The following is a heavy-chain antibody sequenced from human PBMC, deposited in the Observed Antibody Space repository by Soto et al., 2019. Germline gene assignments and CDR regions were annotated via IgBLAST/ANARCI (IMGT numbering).Heavy chain of an antibody. D-gene: IGHD3-10*01. V-gene: IGHV5-51*01. Sequence: GESLKIACKGSVYSFTSYRIGWVRQMPGKGLEWMGIIYPGDSDTRYSPSFQGQVTISADKSISTAYLQWSSLKASDTAMYYCAREPDYGSGSYYPKGMDVWGQGTTVTVSS. CDR3: AREPDYGSGSYYPKGMDV. CDR2: IYPGDSDT. CDR1: VYSFTSYR. J-gene: IGHJ6*02.